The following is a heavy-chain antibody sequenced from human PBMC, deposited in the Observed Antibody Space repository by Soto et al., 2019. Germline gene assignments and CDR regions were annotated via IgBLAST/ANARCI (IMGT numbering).Heavy chain of an antibody. V-gene: IGHV3-21*01. CDR3: ARVPAFYSSGYYYRIDY. J-gene: IGHJ4*02. CDR1: GFTFSSYS. D-gene: IGHD3-22*01. CDR2: ISSSSSYI. Sequence: EVQLVESGGGLVKPGGSLSLSCAASGFTFSSYSMIWVRQAPGKGLEWVSSISSSSSYIYYADSVKGRFTISRDNAKNSLYLQMNSLRAEDTAVYYCARVPAFYSSGYYYRIDYWGQGTLVTVSS.